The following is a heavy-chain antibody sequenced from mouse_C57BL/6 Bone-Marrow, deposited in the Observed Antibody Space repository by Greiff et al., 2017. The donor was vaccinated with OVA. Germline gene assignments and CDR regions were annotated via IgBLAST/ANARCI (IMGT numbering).Heavy chain of an antibody. CDR3: AREGTTVVRDFDV. J-gene: IGHJ1*03. D-gene: IGHD1-1*01. V-gene: IGHV3-6*01. CDR2: ISYDGSN. CDR1: GYSITSGYY. Sequence: EVKLQESGPGLVKPSQSLSLTCSVTGYSITSGYYWNWIRQFPGNKLEWMGYISYDGSNNYNPSLKNRISITRDTSKNQFFLKLNSVTTEDTATYYCAREGTTVVRDFDVWGTGTTVTVSS.